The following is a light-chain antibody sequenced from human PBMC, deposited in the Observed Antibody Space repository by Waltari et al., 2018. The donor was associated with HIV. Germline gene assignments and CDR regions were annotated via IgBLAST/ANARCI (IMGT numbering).Light chain of an antibody. Sequence: QSALTQPRSVSGSPGQSVTISCTGTSSDIGGSNYVSWYQQYPGKAPKVVIYDVSERPSGVPDRFSGSKSGNTASLTISGLQAGDEADYYCCSYAGSYTWLFGGGTKLTVL. CDR2: DVS. CDR3: CSYAGSYTWL. J-gene: IGLJ3*02. V-gene: IGLV2-11*01. CDR1: SSDIGGSNY.